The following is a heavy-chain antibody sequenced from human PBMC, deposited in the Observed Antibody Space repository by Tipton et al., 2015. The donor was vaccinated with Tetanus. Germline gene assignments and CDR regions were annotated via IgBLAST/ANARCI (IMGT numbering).Heavy chain of an antibody. CDR1: GGSTSQYY. CDR2: IYYSGST. V-gene: IGHV4-59*01. Sequence: TLSLTCTVSGGSTSQYYWHWIRQPPGKGLGWIGYIYYSGSTNYNPSLKSRVTISVDTSKNQFSLKLSSVTAADTAVYYCARESWNRDAFDIWGQGTMVTVSS. D-gene: IGHD1-1*01. J-gene: IGHJ3*02. CDR3: ARESWNRDAFDI.